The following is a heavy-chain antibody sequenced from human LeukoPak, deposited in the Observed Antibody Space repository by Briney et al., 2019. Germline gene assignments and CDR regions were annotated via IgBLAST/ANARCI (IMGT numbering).Heavy chain of an antibody. V-gene: IGHV1-8*01. CDR3: ARDPVEMATLNLDY. D-gene: IGHD5-24*01. CDR2: MNPNSGNT. Sequence: AASVKVSCKASGYTFTSYDINWVRQATGQGLEWMGWMNPNSGNTGYAQKFQGRVTMTRNASISTAYMELSSLRSEDTAVYYCARDPVEMATLNLDYWGQGTLVTVSS. CDR1: GYTFTSYD. J-gene: IGHJ4*02.